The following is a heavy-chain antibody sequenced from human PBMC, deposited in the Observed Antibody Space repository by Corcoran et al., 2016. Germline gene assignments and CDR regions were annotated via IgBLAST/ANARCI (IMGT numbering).Heavy chain of an antibody. J-gene: IGHJ4*02. D-gene: IGHD3-22*01. Sequence: EVQLVESGGGLVKPGGSLRLSCAASGFTFSSYSMNWVRQAPGKGLEWVSSISSSSSYIYYAYSVKGRFTISRDNAKNTLYLQMNSLRAKETAVYYCARDLGYYDSSGYSCCWGQGTLVTVSS. CDR1: GFTFSSYS. CDR3: ARDLGYYDSSGYSCC. V-gene: IGHV3-21*01. CDR2: ISSSSSYI.